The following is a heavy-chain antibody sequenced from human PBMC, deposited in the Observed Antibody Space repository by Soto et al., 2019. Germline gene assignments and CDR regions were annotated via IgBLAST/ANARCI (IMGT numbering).Heavy chain of an antibody. D-gene: IGHD5-18*01. CDR3: ARGRGTAMEYYFDY. J-gene: IGHJ4*02. V-gene: IGHV1-2*04. CDR2: INPNSGGT. Sequence: ASLKVACKASGYTFTGDYMHWVRQAPGQGLEWMGWINPNSGGTNYAQKFQGWVTMTRDTSISTAYMELSRLRSDDTAVYYCARGRGTAMEYYFDYWGQGTLVTVSS. CDR1: GYTFTGDY.